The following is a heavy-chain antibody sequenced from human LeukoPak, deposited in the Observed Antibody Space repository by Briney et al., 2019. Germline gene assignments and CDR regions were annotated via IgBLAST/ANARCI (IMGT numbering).Heavy chain of an antibody. J-gene: IGHJ4*02. CDR2: INTNTGNP. CDR3: ARDLDPAYTGSAFY. V-gene: IGHV7-4-1*02. CDR1: GYTFTTYA. Sequence: ASVKVSCKASGYTFTTYAMNWVRQAPGQGLEWMGWINTNTGNPTYAQGFTGRFVFSLDTSVSTAYLQISSLKAEDTAVYYCARDLDPAYTGSAFYWGQGTLVTVSS. D-gene: IGHD2-15*01.